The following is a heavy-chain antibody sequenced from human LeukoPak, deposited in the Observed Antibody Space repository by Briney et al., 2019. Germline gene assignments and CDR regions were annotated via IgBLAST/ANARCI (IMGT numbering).Heavy chain of an antibody. CDR3: ARPVPGGSGWYYNY. CDR1: GGSFSGYY. V-gene: IGHV4-34*01. J-gene: IGHJ4*02. D-gene: IGHD6-19*01. Sequence: SETLSLTCAVYGGSFSGYYWSWIRQPPGKGLEWIGEINHSGSTNYNPSLTSRVTISVDTSKNQFSLKLSSVTAADTAVYYCARPVPGGSGWYYNYWGQGTLVTVSS. CDR2: INHSGST.